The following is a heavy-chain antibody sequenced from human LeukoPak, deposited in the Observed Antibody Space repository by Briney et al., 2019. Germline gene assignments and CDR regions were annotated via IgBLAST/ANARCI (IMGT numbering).Heavy chain of an antibody. CDR3: ARPYDYVWGSYRYFDY. Sequence: SETLSLTCTVSGGSISSYYWSWIRQPPGKGLEWIGYIYYSGSTNYNPSLKSRVTISVDTSKNQFSLKLSSVTAADTDVYYCARPYDYVWGSYRYFDYWGQGTLVTVSS. D-gene: IGHD3-16*02. J-gene: IGHJ4*02. CDR1: GGSISSYY. V-gene: IGHV4-59*12. CDR2: IYYSGST.